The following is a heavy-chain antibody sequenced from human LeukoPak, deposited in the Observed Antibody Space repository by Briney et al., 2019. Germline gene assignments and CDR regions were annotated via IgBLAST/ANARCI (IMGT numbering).Heavy chain of an antibody. D-gene: IGHD2-15*01. J-gene: IGHJ6*04. V-gene: IGHV3-33*08. CDR3: ARDQAANYYYGMDA. CDR1: GFTFSSYG. Sequence: GGSLRLSRTASGFTFSSYGMHWVRQPPGKGLEWVSVIWYDGSNKYYADSAKGRFTISRDDSKNALYLHMNRLTAADTAVYYYARDQAANYYYGMDAWGKGTPVTVSS. CDR2: IWYDGSNK.